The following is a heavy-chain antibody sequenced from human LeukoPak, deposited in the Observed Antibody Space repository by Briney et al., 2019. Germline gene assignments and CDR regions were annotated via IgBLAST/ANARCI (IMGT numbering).Heavy chain of an antibody. J-gene: IGHJ4*03. V-gene: IGHV4-59*08. D-gene: IGHD3-22*01. CDR3: ARHHSSDDPFDS. Sequence: ESLSLTCTVSGGSVTTYYGSWVRQPPGKGLGWIAFIYHSGSTNYNPSLKGRFTTSVDTSKNQISLKLNTVTAADPAVYYCARHHSSDDPFDSWGRRTLV. CDR2: IYHSGST. CDR1: GGSVTTYY.